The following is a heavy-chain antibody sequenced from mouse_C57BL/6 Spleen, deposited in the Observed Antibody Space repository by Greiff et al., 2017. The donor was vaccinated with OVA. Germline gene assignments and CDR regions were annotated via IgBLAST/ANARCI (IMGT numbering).Heavy chain of an antibody. V-gene: IGHV3-6*01. CDR2: ISYDGSN. CDR1: GYSITSGYY. D-gene: IGHD2-3*01. J-gene: IGHJ3*01. CDR3: ARDDGYYGFAY. Sequence: EVKLMESGPGLVKPSQSLSLTCSVTGYSITSGYYWNWIRQFPGNTLEWMGYISYDGSNNYNPSLKNRISITRDTSKNQFFLKLNSVTTEDTATYYCARDDGYYGFAYWGQGTLVTVSA.